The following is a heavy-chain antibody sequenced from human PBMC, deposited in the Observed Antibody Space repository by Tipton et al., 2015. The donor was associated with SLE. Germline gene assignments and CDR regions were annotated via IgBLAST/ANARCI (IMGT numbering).Heavy chain of an antibody. D-gene: IGHD2-15*01. CDR3: AREIGSEAFDI. J-gene: IGHJ3*02. Sequence: TLSLTCTVSGGSISSKTYYWGWIRQPPGKGLEWIGEIFRSGTTNYNPSLKSRVTISVDESENQFSLKLSSVTAADTAVYYCAREIGSEAFDIWGQGTKVTVSS. CDR2: IFRSGTT. V-gene: IGHV4-39*07. CDR1: GGSISSKTYY.